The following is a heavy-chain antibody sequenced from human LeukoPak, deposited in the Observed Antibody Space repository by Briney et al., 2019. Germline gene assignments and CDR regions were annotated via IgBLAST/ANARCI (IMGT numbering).Heavy chain of an antibody. V-gene: IGHV1-2*02. D-gene: IGHD4-23*01. CDR3: ARHPGKVTNDWYFDL. Sequence: ASVKVSCKASGYTFTCYYMHWVRQAPGQGLEWMGWINSNSGGTNFAQKFQGRVTMTRDTSITTAYMELSRLSSDATAVYYCARHPGKVTNDWYFDLWGRGTLVTVSS. CDR2: INSNSGGT. CDR1: GYTFTCYY. J-gene: IGHJ2*01.